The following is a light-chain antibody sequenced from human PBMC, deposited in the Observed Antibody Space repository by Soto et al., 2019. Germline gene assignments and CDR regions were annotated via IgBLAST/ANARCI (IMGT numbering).Light chain of an antibody. CDR3: QQYGRQPHT. CDR2: GAS. Sequence: EIVLTQSAGTLSLSPGDRATLYCRASQSFNTNYLGVTRHYLAWYQQKPGQAPRLLIYGASSRATGIPDRVRGSWSGTDITLTISRLENEDVPVYYGQQYGRQPHTYSGGKRMEVK. V-gene: IGKV3-20*01. J-gene: IGKJ4*01. CDR1: QSFNTNY.